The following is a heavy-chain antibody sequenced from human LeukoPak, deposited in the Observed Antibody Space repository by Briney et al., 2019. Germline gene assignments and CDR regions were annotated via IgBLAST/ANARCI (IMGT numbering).Heavy chain of an antibody. V-gene: IGHV4-34*01. J-gene: IGHJ4*02. Sequence: SETLSLTCAVYGGSFSGYYWSWIRQPPGKGLEWIGEINHSGSTNYNPSLKSRVTISVDTSKNQFSLKLSSVTAADTAVYYCASSSSWYYNFDYWGQGTLVTVSS. CDR2: INHSGST. CDR1: GGSFSGYY. CDR3: ASSSSWYYNFDY. D-gene: IGHD6-13*01.